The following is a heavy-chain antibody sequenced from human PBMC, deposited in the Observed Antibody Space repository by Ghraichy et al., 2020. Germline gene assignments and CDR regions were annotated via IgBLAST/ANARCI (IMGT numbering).Heavy chain of an antibody. CDR2: ISAYNGNT. CDR1: GYTFTSYG. D-gene: IGHD3-22*01. V-gene: IGHV1-18*04. CDR3: ARAQYYYDSSGYYRREFDL. J-gene: IGHJ2*01. Sequence: ASVKVSCKASGYTFTSYGISWVRQAPGQGLEWMGWISAYNGNTNYAQKLQGRVTMTTDTSTSTAYMELRSLRSDDTAVYYCARAQYYYDSSGYYRREFDLWGRGTLVTVSS.